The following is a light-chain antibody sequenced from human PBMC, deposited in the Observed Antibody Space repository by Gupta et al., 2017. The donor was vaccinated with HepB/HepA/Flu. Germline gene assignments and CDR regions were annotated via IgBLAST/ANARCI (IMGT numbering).Light chain of an antibody. V-gene: IGKV1-39*01. CDR1: QSISSY. CDR2: AAS. J-gene: IGKJ2*01. Sequence: IQMTQSPPSLSTSIGDRVTITCRASQSISSYVNWYQQRPGKAPKLLIYAASNLQSGVPSRFSGGGSGTDFTLTISSLQPEDFASYYCQQSYSNPYTFGQGTKLEIK. CDR3: QQSYSNPYT.